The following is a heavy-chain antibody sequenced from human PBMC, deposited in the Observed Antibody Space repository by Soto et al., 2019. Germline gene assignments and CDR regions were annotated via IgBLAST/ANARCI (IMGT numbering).Heavy chain of an antibody. CDR2: IIPIFGTA. D-gene: IGHD3-22*01. V-gene: IGHV1-69*13. CDR3: ARSSIYDSSGYLFDY. Sequence: GASVKVSCKASGGTFSSYAISRVRQAPGQGLEWMGGIIPIFGTANYAQKFQGRVTITADESTSTAYMELSNLRSEDTAVYYCARSSIYDSSGYLFDYWGQGTLVTVSS. J-gene: IGHJ4*02. CDR1: GGTFSSYA.